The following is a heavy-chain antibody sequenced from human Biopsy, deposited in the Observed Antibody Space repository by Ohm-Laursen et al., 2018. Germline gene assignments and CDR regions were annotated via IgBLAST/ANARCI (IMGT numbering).Heavy chain of an antibody. CDR1: GGSVSSSNYY. V-gene: IGHV4-61*01. D-gene: IGHD1-26*01. Sequence: SDTLSLTCSVSGGSVSSSNYYWNWIRQTPGKGLEWIGFIYNTERTNYNPSLRSRVTISVDRSKNQFSLELSSVTAADTAVYYCARVGAGAPSIDYVDYWGQGTLVTVSS. J-gene: IGHJ4*02. CDR2: IYNTERT. CDR3: ARVGAGAPSIDYVDY.